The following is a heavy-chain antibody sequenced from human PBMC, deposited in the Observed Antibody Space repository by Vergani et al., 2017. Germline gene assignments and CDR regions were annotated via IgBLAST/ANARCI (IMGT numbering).Heavy chain of an antibody. CDR2: ISYNGNT. V-gene: IGHV4-31*03. CDR1: GAYVGSGGYY. D-gene: IGHD6-19*01. J-gene: IGHJ4*02. CDR3: ARESGWYDTPAY. Sequence: QVQLQESGPGLVKASQTLSLTCSVSGAYVGSGGYYWSWVRQHPGKGLEWIGYISYNGNTYYNPSLKSRVTMSIDTSKSQFSLKLSSVTAADTAFYYCARESGWYDTPAYWGQGTLVTVSS.